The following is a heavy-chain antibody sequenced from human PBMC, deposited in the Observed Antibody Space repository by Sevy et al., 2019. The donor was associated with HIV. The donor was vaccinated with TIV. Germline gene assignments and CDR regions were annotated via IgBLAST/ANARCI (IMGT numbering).Heavy chain of an antibody. CDR1: GFTFSSYV. CDR2: ISGSGGST. J-gene: IGHJ4*02. Sequence: GGSLRLSCAASGFTFSSYVMSWVRQAPGKGLEWVSAISGSGGSTYYADSVKGRFTISRDNSKNTLYLQMNSLRAEDTAVYYCARHDYGDYIDSYWGQGTLVTVSS. V-gene: IGHV3-23*01. D-gene: IGHD4-17*01. CDR3: ARHDYGDYIDSY.